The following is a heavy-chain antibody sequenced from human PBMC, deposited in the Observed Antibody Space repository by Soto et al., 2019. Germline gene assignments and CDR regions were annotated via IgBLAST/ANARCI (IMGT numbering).Heavy chain of an antibody. D-gene: IGHD3-22*01. CDR2: IIPIFGTA. J-gene: IGHJ4*02. Sequence: QVQLVQSGAKVKKPGSSVKVSCKASGGTFSSYAISWVRQAPGQGLEWMGGIIPIFGTANYAQKFQGRVTITADESTSTAYMELSSLRSEDTAVYYCARDRMDDSSGYYDKFDYWGQGTLVTVSS. V-gene: IGHV1-69*01. CDR1: GGTFSSYA. CDR3: ARDRMDDSSGYYDKFDY.